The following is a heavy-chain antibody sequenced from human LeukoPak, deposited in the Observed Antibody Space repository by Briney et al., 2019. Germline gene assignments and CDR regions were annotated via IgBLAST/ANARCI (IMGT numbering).Heavy chain of an antibody. J-gene: IGHJ4*02. D-gene: IGHD2-15*01. CDR1: GGTFSSYA. CDR2: IIPIFGTA. CDR3: ARGPHYCSGGSCYAGEAHDY. V-gene: IGHV1-69*06. Sequence: ASVKVSCKASGGTFSSYAISWVRQAPGQGLEWMGGIIPIFGTANYAQKFQGRVTITADKSTSTAYMELSSLRSEDTAVYYCARGPHYCSGGSCYAGEAHDYWGQGTLVTVSS.